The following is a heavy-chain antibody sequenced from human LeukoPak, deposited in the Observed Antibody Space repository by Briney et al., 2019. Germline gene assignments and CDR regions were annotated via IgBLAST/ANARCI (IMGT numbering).Heavy chain of an antibody. CDR1: GYTFTSSG. CDR2: ISAYNGNT. J-gene: IGHJ1*01. D-gene: IGHD6-13*01. CDR3: ARGGFSSSHVLEYFQH. V-gene: IGHV1-18*01. Sequence: ASVKVSCKAFGYTFTSSGIGWVRQAPGQGLEWIGWISAYNGNTNYAQKLQGRVTMTTDTSTSTAYMELRSLRSDDTAVYYCARGGFSSSHVLEYFQHWGQGTLVTVSS.